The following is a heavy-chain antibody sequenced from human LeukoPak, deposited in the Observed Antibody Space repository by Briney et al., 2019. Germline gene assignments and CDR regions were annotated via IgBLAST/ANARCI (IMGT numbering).Heavy chain of an antibody. CDR2: IYYSGST. J-gene: IGHJ4*02. Sequence: SETLSLTCTVSGGSISSYYWSWIRQPPGKGLEWIGYIYYSGSTNYNPSIKSRVTISVDTSKNQFSLKLSSVTAADTAVYYCARRGAVAGVIDYWGQGTLVTVSS. CDR3: ARRGAVAGVIDY. CDR1: GGSISSYY. D-gene: IGHD6-19*01. V-gene: IGHV4-59*01.